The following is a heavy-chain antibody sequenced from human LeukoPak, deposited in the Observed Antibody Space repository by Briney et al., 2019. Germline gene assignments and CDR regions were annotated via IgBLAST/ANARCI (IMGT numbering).Heavy chain of an antibody. V-gene: IGHV3-30*18. CDR1: GFTFVSYG. Sequence: GRSLRLSCAASGFTFVSYGLHWVRRAPGKGLEWVAVISYDGSDIYYGDSVKGRFTISRDNSKNTLYLQMISLRAEDTAVYYCAKSIVGAAGDYHWYFDLWGRGTTVTVSS. CDR2: ISYDGSDI. D-gene: IGHD1-26*01. CDR3: AKSIVGAAGDYHWYFDL. J-gene: IGHJ2*01.